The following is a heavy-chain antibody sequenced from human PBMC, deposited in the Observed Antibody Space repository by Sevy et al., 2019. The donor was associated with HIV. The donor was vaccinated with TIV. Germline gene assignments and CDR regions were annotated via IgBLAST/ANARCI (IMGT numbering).Heavy chain of an antibody. V-gene: IGHV3-30*04. Sequence: GGSLRLSCAASGFTFNIYVIHWVRQAPGKGLEWVAVIPSDGSSEYYADSVKGRFTISRDNSKNTLYLQMNSLRAEDTAVYYCARDLPSAVTLPFYYYGLHVWGQGTTVTVSS. CDR1: GFTFNIYV. CDR2: IPSDGSSE. CDR3: ARDLPSAVTLPFYYYGLHV. J-gene: IGHJ6*02. D-gene: IGHD4-17*01.